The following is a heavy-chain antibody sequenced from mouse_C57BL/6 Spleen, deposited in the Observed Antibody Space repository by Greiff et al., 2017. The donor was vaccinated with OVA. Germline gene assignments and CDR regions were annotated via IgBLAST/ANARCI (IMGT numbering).Heavy chain of an antibody. CDR1: GYTFTSSG. Sequence: QVQLQQSGAELARPGASVKLSCKASGYTFTSSGISWVKQRTGQGLEWIGEIYPRSGNTYYNEKFKGKATLTADKSSSTAYMELRSLTSEDSAVYFCAREGYYGSSFAMDYWGQGTSVTVSS. J-gene: IGHJ4*01. CDR2: IYPRSGNT. D-gene: IGHD1-1*01. V-gene: IGHV1-81*01. CDR3: AREGYYGSSFAMDY.